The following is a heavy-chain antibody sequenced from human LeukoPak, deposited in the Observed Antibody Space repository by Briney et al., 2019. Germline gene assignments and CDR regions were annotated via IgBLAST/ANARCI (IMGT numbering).Heavy chain of an antibody. CDR2: CGTDGDT. D-gene: IGHD6-13*01. Sequence: GGSLRLSCAASGFTFSTSALNWVRQAPGKGLEWVSACGTDGDTYYADSVKGRFTISRDNSRHTLYLQMTGLRAEDTAVYYCAKKTPGTYPFDSWGQGTLVTVSP. CDR3: AKKTPGTYPFDS. J-gene: IGHJ4*02. CDR1: GFTFSTSA. V-gene: IGHV3-23*01.